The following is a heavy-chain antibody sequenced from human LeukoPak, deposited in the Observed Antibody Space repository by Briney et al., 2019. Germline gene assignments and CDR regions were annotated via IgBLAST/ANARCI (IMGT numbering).Heavy chain of an antibody. Sequence: GGSLRLSCAASGFTFSSYAMSWVRQAPGKGLEWVSAISGSGGSTYYAASVKGRFTISRDNSKNTLYLQMNSLRAEDTAVYYCAKEGPRYCSGGSCYYFDYWGQGTLVTVSS. CDR2: ISGSGGST. J-gene: IGHJ4*02. V-gene: IGHV3-23*01. D-gene: IGHD2-15*01. CDR3: AKEGPRYCSGGSCYYFDY. CDR1: GFTFSSYA.